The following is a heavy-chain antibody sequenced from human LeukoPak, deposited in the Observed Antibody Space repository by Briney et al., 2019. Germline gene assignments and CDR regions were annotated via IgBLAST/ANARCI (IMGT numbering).Heavy chain of an antibody. Sequence: GGSLRLSCAATGLSASSNFMSWVRQAPGKGLEWVSVIYGGGSTYYADSVKGRFTISRDNSKNTLYLQMGSLRAEDMAVYYCARDGSIDSNYAGYWGQGTLVTVSS. J-gene: IGHJ4*02. V-gene: IGHV3-53*05. CDR2: IYGGGST. D-gene: IGHD4-11*01. CDR3: ARDGSIDSNYAGY. CDR1: GLSASSNF.